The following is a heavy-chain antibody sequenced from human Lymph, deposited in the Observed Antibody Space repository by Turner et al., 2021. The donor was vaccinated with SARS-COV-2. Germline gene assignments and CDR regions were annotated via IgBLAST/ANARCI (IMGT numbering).Heavy chain of an antibody. V-gene: IGHV5-51*01. CDR3: ARREWGGSLGHIDF. D-gene: IGHD3-3*01. J-gene: IGHJ4*02. CDR2: IFPGDSDT. CDR1: GSTFTSYW. Sequence: EVQLVHSGVAVNKPGESLKISYKGSGSTFTSYWIGWVRQMPGRGLEWMGIIFPGDSDTRYSPSFQGQVTISADKSISTAYLQWSSLKASDTAMYYCARREWGGSLGHIDFWGQGTLVTVSS.